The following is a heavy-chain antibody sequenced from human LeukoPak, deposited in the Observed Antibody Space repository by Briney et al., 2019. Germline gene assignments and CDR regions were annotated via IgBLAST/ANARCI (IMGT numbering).Heavy chain of an antibody. J-gene: IGHJ4*02. V-gene: IGHV1-69-2*01. CDR1: GYTFTDYY. Sequence: ASVKISCKVSGYTFTDYYMHWVQQAPGKGLEWMGLVDPEDGETIYAEKFQGRVTITADTSTDTAYMELSSLRSEDTAVYYCGTNCGGDLYYFDYWGQGTLVTVSS. CDR2: VDPEDGET. CDR3: GTNCGGDLYYFDY. D-gene: IGHD2-21*02.